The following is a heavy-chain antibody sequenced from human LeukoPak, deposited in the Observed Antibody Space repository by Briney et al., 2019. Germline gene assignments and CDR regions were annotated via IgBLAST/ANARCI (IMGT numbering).Heavy chain of an antibody. D-gene: IGHD4-23*01. CDR1: GYTFTSYY. J-gene: IGHJ4*02. CDR2: INPSGGST. CDR3: ARDPLSFYGGNSNRPSFDY. Sequence: ASVKVSCKASGYTFTSYYMHWVQQAPGQGLEWMGIINPSGGSTSYAQKFQGRVTMTRDTSTSTVYMELSSLRSEDTAVYYCARDPLSFYGGNSNRPSFDYWGQGTLVTVSS. V-gene: IGHV1-46*01.